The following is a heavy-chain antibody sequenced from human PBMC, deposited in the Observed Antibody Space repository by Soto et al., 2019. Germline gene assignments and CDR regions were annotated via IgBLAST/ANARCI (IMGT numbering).Heavy chain of an antibody. CDR1: GFTFSSYA. CDR2: ISGSGGST. Sequence: EVQLLESGGGLVQPGGSLRLSCAASGFTFSSYAMSWVRQAPGKGLEWVSAISGSGGSTYYADSVKGRFTISRDNSKISLYLQMNSLRAEDTAVYYCAKDPASGSYSDFDYWGQGTLVTVSS. V-gene: IGHV3-23*01. D-gene: IGHD1-26*01. CDR3: AKDPASGSYSDFDY. J-gene: IGHJ4*02.